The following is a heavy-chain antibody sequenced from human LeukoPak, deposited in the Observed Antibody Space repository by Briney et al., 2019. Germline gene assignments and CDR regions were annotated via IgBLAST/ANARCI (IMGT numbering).Heavy chain of an antibody. CDR1: GGTFSSYA. CDR2: IIPIFGTA. CDR3: ASRGSTSPSGPVDY. J-gene: IGHJ4*02. Sequence: SVKVSCKASGGTFSSYAISWVRQAPGQGLEWMGGIIPIFGTAYYAQKFQGRVTITADESTSTAYMELSSLRSEGTAVYYCASRGSTSPSGPVDYWGQGTLVTVSS. D-gene: IGHD2-15*01. V-gene: IGHV1-69*13.